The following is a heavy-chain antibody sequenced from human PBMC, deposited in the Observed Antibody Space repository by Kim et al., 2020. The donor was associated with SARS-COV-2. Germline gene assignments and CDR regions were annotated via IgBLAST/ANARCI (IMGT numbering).Heavy chain of an antibody. J-gene: IGHJ4*01. V-gene: IGHV3-30*03. CDR1: GFTFSSYC. D-gene: IGHD2-15*01. Sequence: GGSLRLSCAASGFTFSSYCMHWVRHAPGFFLECVSVFSYVCSNIFYPYSVLGLFSISTDHSKNTLYLQFNSLRAAYTAFFFCAFLSGLLVFFSYYF. CDR3: AFLSGLLVFFSYYF. CDR2: FSYVCSNI.